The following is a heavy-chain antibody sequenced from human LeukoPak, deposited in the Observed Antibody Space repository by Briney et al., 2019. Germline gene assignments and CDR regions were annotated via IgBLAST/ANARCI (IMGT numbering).Heavy chain of an antibody. CDR3: ARILKNAFDI. J-gene: IGHJ3*02. Sequence: SETLSLTCTVSGGSISSYYWSWIRQPPGKGLEWIGYIYYSGSTNYNPSLKSRVTISVDTSKNQFSLKLSSVTAADTAVYYCARILKNAFDIWGQGTVVTVSS. CDR2: IYYSGST. CDR1: GGSISSYY. V-gene: IGHV4-59*08. D-gene: IGHD2-15*01.